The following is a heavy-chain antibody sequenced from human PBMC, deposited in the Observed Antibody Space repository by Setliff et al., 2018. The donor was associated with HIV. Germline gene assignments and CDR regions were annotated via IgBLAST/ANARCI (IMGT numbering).Heavy chain of an antibody. J-gene: IGHJ4*02. CDR3: ARGDPFTDFDS. V-gene: IGHV4-39*07. D-gene: IGHD3-16*01. CDR1: GGSIRTGAYY. Sequence: PSETLSLTCTVSGGSIRTGAYYWGWIRQPPGKGLEWIGSIYYDGRTFYKPSLKSRLTISVDKSKSQFSLSLNSVTAADTAVYYCARGDPFTDFDSWGQGTLVTVSS. CDR2: IYYDGRT.